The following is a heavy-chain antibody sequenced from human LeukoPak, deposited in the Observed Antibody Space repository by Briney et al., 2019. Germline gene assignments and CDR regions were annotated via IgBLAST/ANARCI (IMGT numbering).Heavy chain of an antibody. J-gene: IGHJ4*02. Sequence: PSETLSLTCTVSGGSISSSSYYWGWIRQPPGKGLEWIGSIYYSGSTYYNPSLKSRVTISVDTSKSQFSLKLSSVTAADTAVYYCARVYCSGGSCHFDYWGQGTLVTVSS. CDR1: GGSISSSSYY. CDR2: IYYSGST. D-gene: IGHD2-15*01. V-gene: IGHV4-39*07. CDR3: ARVYCSGGSCHFDY.